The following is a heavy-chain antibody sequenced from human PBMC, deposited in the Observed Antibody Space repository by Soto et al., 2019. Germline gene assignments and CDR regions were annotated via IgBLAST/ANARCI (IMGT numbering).Heavy chain of an antibody. J-gene: IGHJ5*02. CDR3: ARVAYGQRVTGYYYDSSGPNWFDL. CDR1: GGSISSGGYY. CDR2: IYYSGST. Sequence: PSETLSLTCTVSGGSISSGGYYWSWIRQHPGKGLEWIGYIYYSGSTYYNPSLKSRVTISVDTSKNQFSLKLSSVTAADTAVYYCARVAYGQRVTGYYYDSSGPNWFDLWGQGTLVTVSS. D-gene: IGHD3-22*01. V-gene: IGHV4-31*03.